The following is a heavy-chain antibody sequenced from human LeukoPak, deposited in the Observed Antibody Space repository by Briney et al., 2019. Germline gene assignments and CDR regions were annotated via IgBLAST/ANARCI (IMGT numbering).Heavy chain of an antibody. CDR1: GFTVSTNY. Sequence: GGSLRLSCAASGFTVSTNYMSWVRQAPGKGLEWVSVIYSGGSTYYADSVKGRFTISRDDSKNTLYLQMNSLRAEDTAVYYCARGSGSYSGSDYWGQGTLVTVSS. V-gene: IGHV3-66*01. D-gene: IGHD3-10*01. J-gene: IGHJ4*02. CDR3: ARGSGSYSGSDY. CDR2: IYSGGST.